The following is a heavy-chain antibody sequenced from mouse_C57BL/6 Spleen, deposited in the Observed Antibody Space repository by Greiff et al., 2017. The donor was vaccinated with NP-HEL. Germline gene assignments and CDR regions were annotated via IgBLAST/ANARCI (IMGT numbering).Heavy chain of an antibody. CDR3: ARSNDGYLFAY. V-gene: IGHV1-59*01. Sequence: QVQLKQPGAELVRPGTSVKLSCKASGYTFTSYWMHWVKQRPGQGLEWIGVIDPSDSYTNYNQKFKGKATLTVDTSSSTAYMQLSSLTSEDSAVYYCARSNDGYLFAYWGQGTLVTVSA. D-gene: IGHD2-3*01. J-gene: IGHJ3*01. CDR2: IDPSDSYT. CDR1: GYTFTSYW.